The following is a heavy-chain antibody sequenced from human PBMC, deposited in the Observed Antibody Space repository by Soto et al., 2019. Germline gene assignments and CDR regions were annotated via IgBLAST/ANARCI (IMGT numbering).Heavy chain of an antibody. J-gene: IGHJ4*02. CDR1: GFTFSSYG. Sequence: GGSLRLSCAASGFTFSSYGMHWVRQAPGKGLEWVAVIWYDGSNKYYADSVKGRFTISRDNSKNTLYLQMNSLRAEDTAVYYCASLHDYGDYERVDSDYWGQGTLVTVSS. V-gene: IGHV3-33*01. CDR2: IWYDGSNK. CDR3: ASLHDYGDYERVDSDY. D-gene: IGHD4-17*01.